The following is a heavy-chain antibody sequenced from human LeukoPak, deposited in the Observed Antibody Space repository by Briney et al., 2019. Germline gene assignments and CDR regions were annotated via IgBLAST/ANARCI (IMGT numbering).Heavy chain of an antibody. V-gene: IGHV1-46*02. J-gene: IGHJ5*02. CDR1: GYSFNSQG. CDR3: ARGRYGDYINWFDP. CDR2: INPSGGST. D-gene: IGHD4-17*01. Sequence: ASVKVSCKASGYSFNSQGMNWVRQAPGQGLEWMGIINPSGGSTSYAQKFQGRVTMTTDTSTSTAYMELRSLRSDDTAVYYCARGRYGDYINWFDPWGQGTLVTVSS.